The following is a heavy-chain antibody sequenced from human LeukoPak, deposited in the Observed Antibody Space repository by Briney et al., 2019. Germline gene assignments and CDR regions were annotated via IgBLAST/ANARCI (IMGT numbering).Heavy chain of an antibody. CDR2: IYYSGST. CDR1: GGSISSYY. V-gene: IGHV4-59*08. CDR3: ARHGPYYYYCMDV. Sequence: KPSETLSLTCTVSGGSISSYYWSWIRQPPGKGLEWIGYIYYSGSTNYNPSLKSRVTISVDTSKNQFSLKLSSVTAADTAVYYCARHGPYYYYCMDVWGQGTTVTVSS. J-gene: IGHJ6*02.